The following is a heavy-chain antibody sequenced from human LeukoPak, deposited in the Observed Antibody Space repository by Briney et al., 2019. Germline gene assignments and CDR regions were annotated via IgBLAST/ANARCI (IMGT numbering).Heavy chain of an antibody. CDR2: INPNSGGT. Sequence: ASVKVSCKASGYTFTGYYMHWVRQAPGQGLEWMGWINPNSGGTNYAQKFQGRVTMTRGTSISTAYMELSRLRSDDTAVYHCARSQYYYDSSGLFDYWGQGTLVTVSS. J-gene: IGHJ4*02. CDR3: ARSQYYYDSSGLFDY. D-gene: IGHD3-22*01. V-gene: IGHV1-2*02. CDR1: GYTFTGYY.